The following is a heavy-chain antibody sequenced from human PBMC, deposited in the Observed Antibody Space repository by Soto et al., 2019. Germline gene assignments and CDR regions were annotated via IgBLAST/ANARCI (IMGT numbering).Heavy chain of an antibody. V-gene: IGHV3-23*01. D-gene: IGHD6-19*01. CDR1: GFSFGSYS. CDR2: IGGDAVTT. Sequence: GGSLRLSCAASGFSFGSYSMTWVRQAPGKGLEWVSVIGGDAVTTYYADSVKGRFTVSRDNSKNTVHLQMNSLRAEDTAVYYCAKALYSSTYSRGMDVRGQGTTVTVSS. J-gene: IGHJ6*02. CDR3: AKALYSSTYSRGMDV.